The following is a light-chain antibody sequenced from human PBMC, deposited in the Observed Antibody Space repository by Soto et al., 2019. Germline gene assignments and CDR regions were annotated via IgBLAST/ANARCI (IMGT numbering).Light chain of an antibody. CDR1: QRMSSNY. CDR2: GTS. CDR3: QQYGTLPPRYT. Sequence: LVLTQSPCTLSLSPGEGATLSCRASQRMSSNYLAWYQQKPGQAPRLLIYGTSNRATGIPDRFSGSGSGTDFTLTISRLEPEDCAVYYCQQYGTLPPRYTFGQGTKLEIK. V-gene: IGKV3-20*01. J-gene: IGKJ2*01.